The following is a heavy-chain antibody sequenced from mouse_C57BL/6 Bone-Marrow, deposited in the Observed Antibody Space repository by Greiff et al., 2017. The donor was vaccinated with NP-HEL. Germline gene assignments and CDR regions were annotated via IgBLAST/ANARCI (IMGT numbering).Heavy chain of an antibody. D-gene: IGHD2-14*01. CDR3: AKVRSPAY. V-gene: IGHV5-17*01. CDR2: ISSGSSTI. J-gene: IGHJ3*01. CDR1: GFTFSDYG. Sequence: DVMLVESGGGLVKPGGSLKLSCAASGFTFSDYGMHWVRQAPEKGLEWVAYISSGSSTIYYADTVKGRFTISRDNAKNTLFLQMTSLRSEDTAMYYCAKVRSPAYWGQGTLVTVSA.